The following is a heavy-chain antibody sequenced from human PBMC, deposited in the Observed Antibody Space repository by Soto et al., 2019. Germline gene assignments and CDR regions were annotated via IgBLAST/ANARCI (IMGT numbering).Heavy chain of an antibody. Sequence: SETLSLTCTVSGGSVSSGSYYGSWIRQPPGKGLEWIGYIYYSGSTNYNPSLKSRVTISVDTSKNQFSLKLSSVTAADTAVYYCARRTLSAPTIDYWGQGTLVTVSS. CDR3: ARRTLSAPTIDY. J-gene: IGHJ4*02. V-gene: IGHV4-61*01. CDR2: IYYSGST. CDR1: GGSVSSGSYY. D-gene: IGHD1-7*01.